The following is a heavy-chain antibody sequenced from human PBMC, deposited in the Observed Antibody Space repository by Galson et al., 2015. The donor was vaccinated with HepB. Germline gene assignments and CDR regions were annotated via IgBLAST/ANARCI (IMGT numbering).Heavy chain of an antibody. CDR2: IIPIFGTA. CDR3: ARAPTTVTTFSHYYGMDV. CDR1: GGTFSSYA. D-gene: IGHD4-17*01. J-gene: IGHJ6*02. Sequence: SVKVSCKASGGTFSSYAISWVRQAPGQGLEWMGGIIPIFGTANYAQKFQGRVTITADESTSTAYMELSSLRSEDTAVYYCARAPTTVTTFSHYYGMDVWGQGTTVTVSS. V-gene: IGHV1-69*13.